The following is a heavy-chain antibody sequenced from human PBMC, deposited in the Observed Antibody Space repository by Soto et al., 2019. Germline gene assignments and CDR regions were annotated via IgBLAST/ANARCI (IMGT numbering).Heavy chain of an antibody. Sequence: EVQLVETGGGLIQPGGSLRLSCAASGFTVSSNSMSWVRQAPGKGLEWVSVIYSGGSTYYADSVKGRFTISRDNSKNTLYLQMNSLRAEDTAVYYCARDRITMVRGEYYGMDVWGQGTTVTVSS. CDR2: IYSGGST. J-gene: IGHJ6*02. V-gene: IGHV3-53*02. D-gene: IGHD3-10*01. CDR1: GFTVSSNS. CDR3: ARDRITMVRGEYYGMDV.